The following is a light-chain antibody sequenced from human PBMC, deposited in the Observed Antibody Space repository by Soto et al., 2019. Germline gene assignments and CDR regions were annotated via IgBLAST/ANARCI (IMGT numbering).Light chain of an antibody. J-gene: IGKJ1*01. CDR2: GAS. CDR1: QRVSNH. CDR3: QQYGNSPQT. Sequence: ETVMTQSPVTLSVSPGDTATLSCRASQRVSNHFAWYQQKPGQAPRLLIYGASSRATGIPDRFSGSGSGTDFTLTIARLEPGDFAVYYCQQYGNSPQTFGQGTKVDIK. V-gene: IGKV3-20*01.